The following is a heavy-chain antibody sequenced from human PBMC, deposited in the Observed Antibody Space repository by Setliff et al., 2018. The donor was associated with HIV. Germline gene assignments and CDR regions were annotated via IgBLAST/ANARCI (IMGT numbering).Heavy chain of an antibody. J-gene: IGHJ6*03. CDR1: GFSFTDAW. CDR2: IRANTDGGTT. D-gene: IGHD1-26*01. CDR3: TREWVLIKQTIVGATPYYYYMDV. V-gene: IGHV3-15*01. Sequence: GGSLRLSCAASGFSFTDAWMSWVRQAPGKGLEWVGRIRANTDGGTTEYGVPVKGRFSISRDDSKNMLYLQMSSLKTEDTAVYYCTREWVLIKQTIVGATPYYYYMDVWGKGTTVTVSS.